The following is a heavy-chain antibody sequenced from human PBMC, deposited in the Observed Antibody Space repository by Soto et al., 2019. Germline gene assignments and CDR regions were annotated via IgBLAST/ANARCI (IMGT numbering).Heavy chain of an antibody. Sequence: EVQLVESGGGLVQPGGSLRLSCAASGFTFSSYSMNWVRQAPGKELEWVSYISSSSSTIYYADSVKGRFTISRDNAKNSLYLQMNSLRAEDTAVYYCARGTGVATIIYFDYWGQGTLVTVSS. V-gene: IGHV3-48*01. CDR3: ARGTGVATIIYFDY. J-gene: IGHJ4*02. D-gene: IGHD5-12*01. CDR1: GFTFSSYS. CDR2: ISSSSSTI.